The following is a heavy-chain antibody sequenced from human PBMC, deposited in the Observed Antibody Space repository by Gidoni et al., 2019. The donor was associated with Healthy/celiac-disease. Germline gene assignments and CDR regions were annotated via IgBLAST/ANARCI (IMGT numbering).Heavy chain of an antibody. CDR1: GFAFSSYA. V-gene: IGHV3-23*01. CDR2: ISGRGGST. CDR3: ANSPYHPTTVTTPFDY. D-gene: IGHD4-17*01. Sequence: EVQLLESGGGLVQPGGSLRLSGAASGFAFSSYAMSGVRQAPGKGLEWVSAISGRGGSTYYADAVKGRFTITRFNSKNTLYLQMNSLRAEDTAVYYCANSPYHPTTVTTPFDYWGQGTLVTVSS. J-gene: IGHJ4*02.